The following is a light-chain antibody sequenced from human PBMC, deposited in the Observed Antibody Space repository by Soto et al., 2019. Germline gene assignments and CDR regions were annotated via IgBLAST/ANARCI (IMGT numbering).Light chain of an antibody. Sequence: EIVLTQSPATLSLSPGERATLSCRASQSVSSYLAWYQQKPGQAPRLLIYDASNRATGIPARFSGSGSGTDFTLTISSLELEDFAVYYCQQRSNWQAFGGGTKVEIK. V-gene: IGKV3-11*01. J-gene: IGKJ4*01. CDR3: QQRSNWQA. CDR2: DAS. CDR1: QSVSSY.